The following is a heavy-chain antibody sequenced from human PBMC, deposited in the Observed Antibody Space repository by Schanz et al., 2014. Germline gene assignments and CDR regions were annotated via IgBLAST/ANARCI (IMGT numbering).Heavy chain of an antibody. V-gene: IGHV3-30-3*02. CDR2: ISHDGHRD. J-gene: IGHJ4*02. D-gene: IGHD3-22*01. Sequence: VQLVESGGGVVQPGRSLRLSCAASGFTFSASAMHWVRQAPGKGLEWVAQISHDGHRDFYADSVKGRFTVSRDNSKNTLYLQMNSLRAEDTAVYYCAKQHGVIQQVSDYWGQGTLVTVSS. CDR1: GFTFSASA. CDR3: AKQHGVIQQVSDY.